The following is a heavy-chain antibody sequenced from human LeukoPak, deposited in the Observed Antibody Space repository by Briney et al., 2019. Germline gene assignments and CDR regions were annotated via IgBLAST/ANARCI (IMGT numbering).Heavy chain of an antibody. V-gene: IGHV3-30*02. D-gene: IGHD2-2*01. CDR1: GFTFSSYG. CDR3: AKGAGYCSSTSCHPDAFDI. Sequence: GGSLRLSCAASGFTFSSYGMHWVRQAPGKGLEWVAVIWYGGSNKYYADSVKGRFTISRDNSKNTLYLQMNSLRAEDTAVYYCAKGAGYCSSTSCHPDAFDIWGQGTMVTVSS. J-gene: IGHJ3*02. CDR2: IWYGGSNK.